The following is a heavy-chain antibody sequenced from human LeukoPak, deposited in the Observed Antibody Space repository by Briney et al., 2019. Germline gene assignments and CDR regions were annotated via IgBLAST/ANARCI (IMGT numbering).Heavy chain of an antibody. J-gene: IGHJ6*03. CDR2: MNPNSGNT. V-gene: IGHV1-8*01. Sequence: ASVKVSCKASGYTFTSYDINWVRQATGQGLEWMGWMNPNSGNTGYAQKFQGRVTMTRNTSISTAYMELSSLRSEDTAVYYCARTSYDFWSGYPHYYYYYMDVRGKGTTVTVSS. D-gene: IGHD3-3*01. CDR3: ARTSYDFWSGYPHYYYYYMDV. CDR1: GYTFTSYD.